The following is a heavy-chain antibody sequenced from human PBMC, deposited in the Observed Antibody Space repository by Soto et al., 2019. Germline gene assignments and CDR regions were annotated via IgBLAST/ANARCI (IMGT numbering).Heavy chain of an antibody. D-gene: IGHD3-3*01. Sequence: SETLSLTXAVYGGSFSGYYWSWIRQPPGKGLEWIGEINHSGSTNYNPSLKSRVTISVDTSKNQFSLKLSSVTAADTAVYYCARDYDFWSGATPDYYYGMDVWGQGTTVTVSS. CDR3: ARDYDFWSGATPDYYYGMDV. V-gene: IGHV4-34*01. CDR1: GGSFSGYY. CDR2: INHSGST. J-gene: IGHJ6*02.